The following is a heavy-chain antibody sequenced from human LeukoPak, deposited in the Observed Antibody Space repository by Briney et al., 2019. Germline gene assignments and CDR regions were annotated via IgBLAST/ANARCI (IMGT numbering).Heavy chain of an antibody. CDR2: IYSGGST. CDR3: ARAKPKNMVRGLIMRRESRYYFDY. D-gene: IGHD3-10*01. J-gene: IGHJ4*02. V-gene: IGHV3-53*01. CDR1: GFTVSSNY. Sequence: GGSLRLSCAASGFTVSSNYMSWVRQAPGKGLEWVSVIYSGGSTYYADSVKGRFTISRDNSKSTLYIQMNSLIAEDTAVYYCARAKPKNMVRGLIMRRESRYYFDYWGQGTLVTVSS.